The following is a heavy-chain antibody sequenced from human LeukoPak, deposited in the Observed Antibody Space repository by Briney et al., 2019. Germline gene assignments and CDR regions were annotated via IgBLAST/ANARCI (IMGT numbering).Heavy chain of an antibody. V-gene: IGHV3-23*01. Sequence: GGSLRLSCAVSGITLSNYGMSWVREAPGKGLEWVAGISGRGGSTNYADSVKGRFSIYRDNPKNTLYLQMNSLRAEDTAVYFCAKRGVVIRVILVGFHKEAYYFDSWGQGALVTVSS. J-gene: IGHJ4*02. CDR1: GITLSNYG. CDR3: AKRGVVIRVILVGFHKEAYYFDS. CDR2: ISGRGGST. D-gene: IGHD3-22*01.